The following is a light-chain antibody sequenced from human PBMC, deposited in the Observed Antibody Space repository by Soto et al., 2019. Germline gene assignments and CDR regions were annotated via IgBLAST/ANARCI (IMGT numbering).Light chain of an antibody. J-gene: IGKJ4*01. Sequence: DIQMTQSPSTVSASVGDRVTITCRASHSISSWLAWYQQKPGKVPKLLIFGASSLDSGVPSRFSGSGSGTEFTLTISSLQPDDFATYYCQQYNGDSGVTFGGGTKVESK. CDR2: GAS. V-gene: IGKV1-5*03. CDR3: QQYNGDSGVT. CDR1: HSISSW.